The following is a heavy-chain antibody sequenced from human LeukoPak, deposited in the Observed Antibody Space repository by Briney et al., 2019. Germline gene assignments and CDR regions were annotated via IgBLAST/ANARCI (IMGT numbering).Heavy chain of an antibody. D-gene: IGHD1-26*01. J-gene: IGHJ5*02. CDR3: ARDIENWFNP. CDR2: IYSSGSI. V-gene: IGHV4-4*07. CDR1: GGSISNYY. Sequence: SETLSLTCSVSGGSISNYYWNWIRQPAGKGLEWIGRIYSSGSINDNPSLKSRVTISVDTSKNQFSLKLSSVTAADTAVYYCARDIENWFNPWGQGTLVTVSS.